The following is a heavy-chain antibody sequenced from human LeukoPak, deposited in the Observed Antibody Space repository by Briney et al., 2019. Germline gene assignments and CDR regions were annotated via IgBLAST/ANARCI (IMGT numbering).Heavy chain of an antibody. D-gene: IGHD6-13*01. V-gene: IGHV4-59*05. J-gene: IGHJ4*02. CDR2: IYYSGST. CDR3: ARLGREVAAADY. Sequence: TSETLSLTCTVSGDSISTYYWSWIRQPPGKGLEWIGSIYYSGSTYYNPSLKSRVTISVDASKNQFSLKLSSVTAADTAVYYCARLGREVAAADYWGQGTLVTASS. CDR1: GDSISTYY.